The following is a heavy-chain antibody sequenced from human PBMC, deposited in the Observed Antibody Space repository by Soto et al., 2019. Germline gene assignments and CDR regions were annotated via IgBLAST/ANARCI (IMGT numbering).Heavy chain of an antibody. D-gene: IGHD1-26*01. Sequence: PGGSLRLSCAASGFTFSSYAMHWVRQAPGKGLEWVAVISYDGSNKYYADSVKGRFTISRDNSKNTLYLQMNSLRAEDTAVYYCARVVGATNYYYGMDVWGQGTTVTVSS. V-gene: IGHV3-30-3*01. CDR2: ISYDGSNK. J-gene: IGHJ6*02. CDR1: GFTFSSYA. CDR3: ARVVGATNYYYGMDV.